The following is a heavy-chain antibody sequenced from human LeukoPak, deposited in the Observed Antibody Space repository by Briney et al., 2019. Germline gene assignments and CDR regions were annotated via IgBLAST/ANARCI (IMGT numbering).Heavy chain of an antibody. CDR3: ARVRSYCTNGVCYWDLDY. CDR1: GYTFTDYY. D-gene: IGHD2-8*01. Sequence: ASVKVSCKASGYTFTDYYMEWVRQAPGQGLEWMGWINPNSGGTNYAQKFQGRVTMTRDTSISTAYMELSRPRSDDTAVYYCARVRSYCTNGVCYWDLDYWGQGTLVTVSS. V-gene: IGHV1-2*02. CDR2: INPNSGGT. J-gene: IGHJ4*02.